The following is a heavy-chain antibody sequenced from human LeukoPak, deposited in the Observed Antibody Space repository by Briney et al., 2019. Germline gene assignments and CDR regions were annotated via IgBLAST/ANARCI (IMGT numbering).Heavy chain of an antibody. Sequence: GGSLRLSCAASGFTVSSKYMSWVRQAPGKGLEWVSVIYSGGSTYYADSVKGRFTISRDNSKNTLYLQMNSLRAEDTAVYYCARGVTDIPRYYYGMDVWGQGTTVTVSS. J-gene: IGHJ6*02. CDR3: ARGVTDIPRYYYGMDV. V-gene: IGHV3-53*01. D-gene: IGHD3-9*01. CDR2: IYSGGST. CDR1: GFTVSSKY.